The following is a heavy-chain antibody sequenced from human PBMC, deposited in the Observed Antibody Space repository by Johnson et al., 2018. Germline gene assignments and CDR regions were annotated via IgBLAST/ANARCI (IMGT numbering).Heavy chain of an antibody. CDR1: GGTFSNYA. V-gene: IGHV1-69*01. CDR2: IIPIFGTA. Sequence: QVQLQESGAEVKKPGSSVKVSCKASGGTFSNYAISWVRQAPGQGLEWMGGIIPIFGTANYAQKFQGRVTITADESTSTADMELSSLRSEDTAVYYCARARYDTSGYSIQHWGQGTLVTVSS. D-gene: IGHD3-22*01. CDR3: ARARYDTSGYSIQH. J-gene: IGHJ1*01.